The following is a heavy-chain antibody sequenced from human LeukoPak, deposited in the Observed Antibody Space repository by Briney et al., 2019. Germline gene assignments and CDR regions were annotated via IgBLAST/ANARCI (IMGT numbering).Heavy chain of an antibody. CDR1: GGSISSYY. D-gene: IGHD2-2*01. J-gene: IGHJ3*02. Sequence: SGTLSLTCTVSGGSISSYYWTWIRQPPGKGLEWIGYIFYGGGSNYNPSLKSRVTISVDTSKNHFSLKLSSVTAADTAVYYCARLGSTFDIWDQGTMVTVSS. CDR2: IFYGGGS. V-gene: IGHV4-59*08. CDR3: ARLGSTFDI.